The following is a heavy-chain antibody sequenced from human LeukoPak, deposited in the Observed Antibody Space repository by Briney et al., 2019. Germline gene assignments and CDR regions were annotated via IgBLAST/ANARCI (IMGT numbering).Heavy chain of an antibody. Sequence: GGSLRLSCVASGFTYANYAMNWDRQAPGKRLDWVASITGTGGRGGIYYADSVKGRFTISRDNSKNTLFLQMSSLRAEDTAIYHCAKGDRGHCTGVKCYPFDYWGQGTVVTVSS. CDR2: ITGTGGRGGI. CDR3: AKGDRGHCTGVKCYPFDY. CDR1: GFTYANYA. D-gene: IGHD2-8*02. V-gene: IGHV3-23*01. J-gene: IGHJ4*02.